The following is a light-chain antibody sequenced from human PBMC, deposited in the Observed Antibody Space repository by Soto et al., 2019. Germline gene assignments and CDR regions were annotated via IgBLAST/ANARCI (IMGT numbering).Light chain of an antibody. CDR3: AAWDDSLNGL. CDR2: SNN. V-gene: IGLV1-44*01. CDR1: SSNIGSNS. J-gene: IGLJ1*01. Sequence: QSALTQPPSASGAPGQRVTISCSGSSSNIGSNSVSWYQQVPGTAPKLLIYSNNQRPSGVPDRFSASKSGTSASLAISGLQSEDEADYYCAAWDDSLNGLFGTGTKVTVL.